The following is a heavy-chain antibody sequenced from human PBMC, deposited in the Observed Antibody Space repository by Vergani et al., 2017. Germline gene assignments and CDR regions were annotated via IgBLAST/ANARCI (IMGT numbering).Heavy chain of an antibody. D-gene: IGHD6-13*01. V-gene: IGHV3-9*01. CDR2: INWNSDSI. CDR3: VKDIAASGNYWYFDL. J-gene: IGHJ2*01. CDR1: GFTFDDYA. Sequence: QLVESGGGLVQPGRSLRLSCAASGFTFDDYAMHWVRQAPGKGLEWVSGINWNSDSIAYADSVKGRFTISRDNAKNSLYLQMNSLRAEDTALYYCVKDIAASGNYWYFDLGGRGTLVTVSS.